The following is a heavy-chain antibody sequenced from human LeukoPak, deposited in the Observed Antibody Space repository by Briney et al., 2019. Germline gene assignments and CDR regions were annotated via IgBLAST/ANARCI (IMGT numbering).Heavy chain of an antibody. Sequence: GGSLRLSCAASGFTVSSNYMSWVRQAPGKGLEWVSVIYSGGSTYYSDAVKGRFTISRDNSKNTLYLQMNSLRAEDTAVYYCARIISSWVYFDYWGQGTLVTVSS. CDR1: GFTVSSNY. CDR2: IYSGGST. CDR3: ARIISSWVYFDY. D-gene: IGHD6-13*01. J-gene: IGHJ4*02. V-gene: IGHV3-66*01.